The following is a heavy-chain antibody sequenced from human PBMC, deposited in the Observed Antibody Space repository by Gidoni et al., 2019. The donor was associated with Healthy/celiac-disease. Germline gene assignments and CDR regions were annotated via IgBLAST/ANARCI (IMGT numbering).Heavy chain of an antibody. CDR3: VAPHHYDGGDYTFSGAYTFAY. J-gene: IGHJ4*02. V-gene: IGHV3-48*03. Sequence: EVQVVESGGGLLQPVGSLRLSFAASGFTFSSNEMNWVRQAPGKGLEWVSYISSSGTILYYADSVQGRFSIYRDDAKKSLYLQMNSLRVEDTAVYYCVAPHHYDGGDYTFSGAYTFAYWGQGTLVTVSA. D-gene: IGHD2-21*02. CDR1: GFTFSSNE. CDR2: ISSSGTIL.